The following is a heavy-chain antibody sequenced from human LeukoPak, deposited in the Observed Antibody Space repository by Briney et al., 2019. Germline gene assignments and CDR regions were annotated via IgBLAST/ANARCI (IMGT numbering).Heavy chain of an antibody. CDR2: IDCANGNT. D-gene: IGHD3-3*02. V-gene: IGHV1-18*04. J-gene: IGHJ5*02. CDR1: GYTFTGYY. Sequence: ASVKVSCKASGYTFTGYYMHWVRQAPGQGLEWMGWIDCANGNTYYEQRLQGRVTMTIDTSTNMAYMELRSLRSDDTAMYFCARDKLARDWFDPWGQGTLVTVSS. CDR3: ARDKLARDWFDP.